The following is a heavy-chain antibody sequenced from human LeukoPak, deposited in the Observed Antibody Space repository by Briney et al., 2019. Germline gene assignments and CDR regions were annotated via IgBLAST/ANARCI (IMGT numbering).Heavy chain of an antibody. CDR3: ARDSEKGEPRAWAFDI. D-gene: IGHD1-26*01. CDR1: GFTVSSNY. CDR2: IYSGGST. V-gene: IGHV3-66*01. J-gene: IGHJ3*02. Sequence: PGGSLRLSCAASGFTVSSNYMSCVRQAPGKGLEWVSVIYSGGSTYYADSVKGRFTISRDNSKNTLYLQMNSLRAEDTAVYYCARDSEKGEPRAWAFDIWGQGTMVTVSS.